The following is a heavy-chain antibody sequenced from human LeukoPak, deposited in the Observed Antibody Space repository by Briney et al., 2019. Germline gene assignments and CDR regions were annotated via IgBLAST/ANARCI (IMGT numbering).Heavy chain of an antibody. V-gene: IGHV1-8*01. J-gene: IGHJ3*02. Sequence: ASVKLSCKSSGYTFVNYEIHWVRQAAGQGLEYMGWMDPNSDKTDYEQKFQGRVSLTRYTSISKVYMELNGLISEDTAVYYCAIPRSTWYTDSFDIWGQGTIVTGSS. CDR2: MDPNSDKT. D-gene: IGHD6-13*01. CDR1: GYTFVNYE. CDR3: AIPRSTWYTDSFDI.